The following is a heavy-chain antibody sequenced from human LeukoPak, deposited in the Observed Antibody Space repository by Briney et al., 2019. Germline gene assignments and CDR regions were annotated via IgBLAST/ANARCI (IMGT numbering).Heavy chain of an antibody. D-gene: IGHD6-19*01. V-gene: IGHV4-59*01. Sequence: PSETLSLTCTVSGGSISSYYWSWIQQPPGKGLEWIGYIYYSGSTNYNPSLKSRVTISVDTSKNQFSLKLSSVTAADTAVYYCARDKYSSGWYGLDYWGQGTLVTVSS. J-gene: IGHJ4*02. CDR1: GGSISSYY. CDR3: ARDKYSSGWYGLDY. CDR2: IYYSGST.